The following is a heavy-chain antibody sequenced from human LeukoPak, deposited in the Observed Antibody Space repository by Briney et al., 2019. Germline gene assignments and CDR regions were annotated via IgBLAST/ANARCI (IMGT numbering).Heavy chain of an antibody. CDR3: AKDPWSFTLTGTGIDY. CDR1: GFTFSSYG. CDR2: IRYDGSNK. Sequence: PGGSLRLSCAASGFTFSSYGMHWVRQAPGKGLEWVAFIRYDGSNKYYADSVKGRFTISRDNSKNTLYLQMNSLRAEDTAVYYCAKDPWSFTLTGTGIDYCGQGTLVAVSS. V-gene: IGHV3-30*02. J-gene: IGHJ4*02. D-gene: IGHD1-20*01.